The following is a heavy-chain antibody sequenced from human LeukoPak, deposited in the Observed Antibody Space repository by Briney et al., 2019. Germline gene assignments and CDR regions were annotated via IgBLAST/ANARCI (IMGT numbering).Heavy chain of an antibody. J-gene: IGHJ4*02. V-gene: IGHV3-30*04. CDR2: ISYDGSNK. CDR3: TRGSDS. Sequence: GGSLRLSCAASGFTFSSYAMHWVRQAPGKGLEWVALISYDGSNKYYADSVKGRFTISRDNSKNTLYLQMNSLRTEDTAVYYCTRGSDSWGQGTLVTVSS. CDR1: GFTFSSYA.